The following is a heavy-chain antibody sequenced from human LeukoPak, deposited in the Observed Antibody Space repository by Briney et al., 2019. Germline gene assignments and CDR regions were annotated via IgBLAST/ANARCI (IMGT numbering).Heavy chain of an antibody. V-gene: IGHV1-2*02. J-gene: IGHJ4*02. D-gene: IGHD1-26*01. Sequence: ASVKVSCKASGYTFTGYYMHWVRQAPGQGPEWMGWINPNSGDTNYAQKFQGRVTMTRDTSISTAYMELSRLRSDDTAVYYCARVSRIVGATKGSFDYWGQGTLVTVSS. CDR2: INPNSGDT. CDR1: GYTFTGYY. CDR3: ARVSRIVGATKGSFDY.